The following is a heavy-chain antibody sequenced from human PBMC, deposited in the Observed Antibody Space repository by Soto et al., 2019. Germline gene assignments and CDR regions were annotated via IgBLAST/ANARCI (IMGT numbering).Heavy chain of an antibody. CDR3: ATDVDYTPFDY. Sequence: QAQLVESGGGVVQPGRSVRLSCAASGFNFSIYAMHWVRRAPGKGLDWVAVISYDGSQKYYADSVKGRFTISRDNTKNTVYLRMDSLRAEHTAVYYCATDVDYTPFDYWGQGTLVTVSA. CDR2: ISYDGSQK. V-gene: IGHV3-30*04. J-gene: IGHJ4*02. D-gene: IGHD4-4*01. CDR1: GFNFSIYA.